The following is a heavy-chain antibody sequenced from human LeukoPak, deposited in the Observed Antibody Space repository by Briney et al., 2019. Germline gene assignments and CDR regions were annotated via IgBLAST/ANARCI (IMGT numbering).Heavy chain of an antibody. V-gene: IGHV4-59*01. CDR3: ASHYLYGSSPVGY. CDR2: IYYSGST. J-gene: IGHJ4*02. CDR1: GGSITSYY. D-gene: IGHD3-22*01. Sequence: SETLSLTCTVSGGSITSYYWSWIRQPPGKTLGWIGYIYYSGSTNYNPSLKSRVTMSVDTSKKQFSLNLSSVTAADTAVYYCASHYLYGSSPVGYWGQGTLVTVSS.